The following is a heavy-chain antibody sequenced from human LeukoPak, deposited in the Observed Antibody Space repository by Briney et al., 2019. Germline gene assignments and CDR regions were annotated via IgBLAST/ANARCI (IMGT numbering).Heavy chain of an antibody. CDR1: GFTFSSYW. J-gene: IGHJ4*02. CDR2: IKQNGSET. Sequence: PGGSLRLSCAASGFTFSSYWMSWVRQAPGQGLEWMANIKQNGSETYYVDSLKGRFTISRDNAKNSLYVQMTSLRGEDTAVSYCARKIVAAGYFAYWGQGTLVTVSS. V-gene: IGHV3-7*01. D-gene: IGHD6-13*01. CDR3: ARKIVAAGYFAY.